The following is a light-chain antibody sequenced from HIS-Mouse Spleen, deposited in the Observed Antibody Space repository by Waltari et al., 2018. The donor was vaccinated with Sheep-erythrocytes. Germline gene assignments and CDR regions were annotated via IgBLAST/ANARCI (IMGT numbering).Light chain of an antibody. J-gene: IGLJ2*01. V-gene: IGLV2-23*03. Sequence: QSALTQPASVSGSPGQSITISCTGTSSDFGSDTLVSWYQQHPGKAPKLMIYEGSKRPSGVSNRFSGSKSGNTASLTISGLQAEDEADYYCCSYAGSSTFHVVFGGGTKLTVL. CDR1: SSDFGSDTL. CDR2: EGS. CDR3: CSYAGSSTFHVV.